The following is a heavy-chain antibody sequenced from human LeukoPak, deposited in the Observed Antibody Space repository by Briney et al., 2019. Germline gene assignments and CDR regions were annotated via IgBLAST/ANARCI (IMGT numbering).Heavy chain of an antibody. CDR3: ARRTLKYSSSWYRGYYFDY. J-gene: IGHJ4*02. CDR2: INHSGST. V-gene: IGHV4-34*01. D-gene: IGHD6-13*01. Sequence: SETLSLTCAVYGRSFSGYYWSWIRQPPGKGLEWIGEINHSGSTNYNPSLKSRVTISVDTSKNQFSLKLSSVTAADTAVYYCARRTLKYSSSWYRGYYFDYWGQGTLVTVSS. CDR1: GRSFSGYY.